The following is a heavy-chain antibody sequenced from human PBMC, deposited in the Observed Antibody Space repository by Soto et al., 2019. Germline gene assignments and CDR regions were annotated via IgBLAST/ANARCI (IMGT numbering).Heavy chain of an antibody. CDR2: ISNDGNNK. V-gene: IGHV3-30-3*01. D-gene: IGHD1-7*01. J-gene: IGHJ4*02. CDR3: AREGKLELHFGFGY. CDR1: GFTFSSHA. Sequence: GWYLIHSYEVSGFTFSSHAMHWVRQAPGKGLEWVTVISNDGNNKYYTDSVKGRFTIFRDNSKKTLYMQMRSLRGEETAVYYCAREGKLELHFGFGYWGQGT.